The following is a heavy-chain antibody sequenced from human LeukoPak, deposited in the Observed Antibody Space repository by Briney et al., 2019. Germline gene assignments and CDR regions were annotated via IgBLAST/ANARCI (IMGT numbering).Heavy chain of an antibody. CDR3: ARVGGSCSSTSCPKNYYYYYMDV. V-gene: IGHV4-4*07. J-gene: IGHJ6*03. D-gene: IGHD2-2*01. Sequence: PSETLSLTCTVSGGSISSYYWSWIRQPAGKGLEWIGRIYTSGSTNYNPSLKSRVTMSVDTSKNQFSLKLSSVTAADTAVYYCARVGGSCSSTSCPKNYYYYYMDVWGKGTTVTVSS. CDR2: IYTSGST. CDR1: GGSISSYY.